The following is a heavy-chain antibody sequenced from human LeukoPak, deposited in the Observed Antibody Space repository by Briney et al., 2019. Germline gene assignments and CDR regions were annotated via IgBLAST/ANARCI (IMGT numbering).Heavy chain of an antibody. CDR2: IDRDGSRI. J-gene: IGHJ4*02. D-gene: IGHD4-23*01. CDR1: GFTFSSYW. Sequence: GGSLRLSCAVSGFTFSSYWMHWVRQAPGKGLVWVSRIDRDGSRINYADSVKGRFTISRDNGKNTLFLQMNSLRAEDAAVYYCVRGNNYGGPHYWGQGTLVTVSS. V-gene: IGHV3-74*01. CDR3: VRGNNYGGPHY.